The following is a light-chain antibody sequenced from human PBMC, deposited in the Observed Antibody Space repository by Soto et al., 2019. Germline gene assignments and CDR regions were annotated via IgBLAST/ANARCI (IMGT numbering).Light chain of an antibody. CDR2: AAS. CDR1: QSISTNY. J-gene: IGKJ5*01. Sequence: EVVLTQSPGTLSLSPGESATLSCRASQSISTNYLAWYQLKPGQAPRLLIYAASNRLTGIPDRFSGSGSGTDFTLTISRLEPEDFALYHCQQYGRTFGQGTRLEIK. CDR3: QQYGRT. V-gene: IGKV3-20*01.